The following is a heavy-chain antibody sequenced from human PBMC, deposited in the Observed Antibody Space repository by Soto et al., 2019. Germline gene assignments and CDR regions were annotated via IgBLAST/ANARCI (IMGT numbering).Heavy chain of an antibody. CDR2: MNPNSGNT. CDR3: AKGRVGASEDAFDI. D-gene: IGHD1-26*01. V-gene: IGHV1-8*01. Sequence: ASVKVSCKASGYTFTSYDINWVRQSTGQGLEWMGWMNPNSGNTGYAQKFQGRVTMTRNTSISTAYMELSSLRSEDTAVYYCAKGRVGASEDAFDIGGQGTMVTVSS. CDR1: GYTFTSYD. J-gene: IGHJ3*02.